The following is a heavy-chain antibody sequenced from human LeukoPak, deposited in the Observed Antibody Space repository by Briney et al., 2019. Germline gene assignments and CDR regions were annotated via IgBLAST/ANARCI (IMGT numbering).Heavy chain of an antibody. CDR1: GYTFTSYG. J-gene: IGHJ5*02. CDR2: ISAYNGNT. Sequence: GASVKVSCKASGYTFTSYGISWVRQAPGQGLEWMGWISAYNGNTNYAQKLQGRVTMTTDTSTSTAYMELRSLRSDDTAVYYCARVIAAAGIEFWFDPWGQGTLVTVSS. D-gene: IGHD6-13*01. CDR3: ARVIAAAGIEFWFDP. V-gene: IGHV1-18*01.